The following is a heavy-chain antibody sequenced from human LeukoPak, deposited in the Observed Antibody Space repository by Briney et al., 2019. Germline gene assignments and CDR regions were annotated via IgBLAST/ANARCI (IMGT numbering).Heavy chain of an antibody. CDR2: ISSSSSTI. J-gene: IGHJ4*02. D-gene: IGHD4-17*01. V-gene: IGHV3-48*04. CDR1: GFTFSSYS. Sequence: GGSLRLSCAASGFTFSSYSMNWARQAPGKGLEWVSYISSSSSTIYYADSVKGRFTISRDNAKNSLYLQMNSLRAEDTALYYCAKGWSKSTVTTWFDYWGQGTLVTVSS. CDR3: AKGWSKSTVTTWFDY.